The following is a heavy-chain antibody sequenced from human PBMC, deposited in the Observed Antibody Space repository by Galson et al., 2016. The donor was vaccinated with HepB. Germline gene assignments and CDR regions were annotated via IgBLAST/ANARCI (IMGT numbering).Heavy chain of an antibody. V-gene: IGHV3-23*01. J-gene: IGHJ4*02. CDR3: AKDAKRMTSGNGGTYDS. CDR2: ISGSGDKT. D-gene: IGHD4-23*01. Sequence: SLRLSCAASKFTFSTCAMSWVRQAPGKGLEWVSSISGSGDKTSHAESVKGRFTISRDNSRDTLFLQMNSLTVDDTAVYYCAKDAKRMTSGNGGTYDSWGQGTLVTVSS. CDR1: KFTFSTCA.